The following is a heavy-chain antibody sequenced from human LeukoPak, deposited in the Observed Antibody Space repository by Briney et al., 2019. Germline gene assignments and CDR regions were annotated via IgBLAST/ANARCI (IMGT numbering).Heavy chain of an antibody. Sequence: ASVKVSCKASGYTFTDYYMHWVRQAPGQGLEWMGWINPNSGGTNYAQKFQGRVTMTRDMSTSTAYMELSSLRSEDTAVYYCAAGLEAATNMLDYYYYGMDVWGQGTTVTVSS. CDR3: AAGLEAATNMLDYYYYGMDV. CDR1: GYTFTDYY. D-gene: IGHD5-24*01. J-gene: IGHJ6*02. CDR2: INPNSGGT. V-gene: IGHV1-2*02.